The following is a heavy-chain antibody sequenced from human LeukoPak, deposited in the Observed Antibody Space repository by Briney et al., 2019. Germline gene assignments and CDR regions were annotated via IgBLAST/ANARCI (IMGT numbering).Heavy chain of an antibody. CDR3: AKGLSIAAADPYDAFDI. V-gene: IGHV4-30-2*01. D-gene: IGHD6-13*01. CDR2: IYHSGST. CDR1: GGSISSGDY. Sequence: SETLSLTCTVSGGSISSGDYWSWIRQPPGKGLEWIGYIYHSGSTYYNPSLKSRVTISVDRSKNQFSLKLSSLTAADTAVYYCAKGLSIAAADPYDAFDIWGQGTMVTVSS. J-gene: IGHJ3*02.